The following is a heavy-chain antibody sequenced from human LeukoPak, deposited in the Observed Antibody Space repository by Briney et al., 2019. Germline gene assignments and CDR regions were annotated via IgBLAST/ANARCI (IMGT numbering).Heavy chain of an antibody. Sequence: SETLSLTCTVSGGSISSSSYYWGWIRQPPGKGLEWMGSIYYSGSTYYNPSLKSRVTISVDTSKNQFSLKLSSVTAADTAVYYCARALYGSGSYYAFDIWGQGTMVTVSS. CDR2: IYYSGST. CDR3: ARALYGSGSYYAFDI. J-gene: IGHJ3*02. CDR1: GGSISSSSYY. V-gene: IGHV4-39*07. D-gene: IGHD3-10*01.